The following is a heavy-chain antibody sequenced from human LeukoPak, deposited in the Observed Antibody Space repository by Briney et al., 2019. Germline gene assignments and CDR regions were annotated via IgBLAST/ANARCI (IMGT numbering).Heavy chain of an antibody. Sequence: PSETLSLTCTVSGGSISSSSYYWGWIRQPPGKGLEWIGSIYYSGSTYYNPSLKSRVTISVDTSKNQFSLKLSSVTAADTAVYYFARLRRDGYPFDYWGQGTLVTVSS. V-gene: IGHV4-39*07. CDR3: ARLRRDGYPFDY. CDR2: IYYSGST. J-gene: IGHJ4*02. CDR1: GGSISSSSYY. D-gene: IGHD5-24*01.